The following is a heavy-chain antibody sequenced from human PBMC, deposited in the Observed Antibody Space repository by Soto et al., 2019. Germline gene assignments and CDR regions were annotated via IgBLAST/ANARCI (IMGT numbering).Heavy chain of an antibody. J-gene: IGHJ6*03. D-gene: IGHD3-16*02. CDR1: GGSISSSSYY. Sequence: QLQLQESGPGLVKPSETLSLTCTVSGGSISSSSYYWGWIRQPPGKGLEWIGSIYYSGSTYYNPSRKSRVTISVDTSKNQFSLKLSSVTAADTAVYYCARQTDYDYIWGSYRYYYYYMDVWGKGTTVTVSS. CDR3: ARQTDYDYIWGSYRYYYYYMDV. V-gene: IGHV4-39*01. CDR2: IYYSGST.